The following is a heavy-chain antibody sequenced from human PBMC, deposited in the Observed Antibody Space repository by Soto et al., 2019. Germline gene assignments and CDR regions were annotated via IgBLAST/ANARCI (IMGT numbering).Heavy chain of an antibody. V-gene: IGHV3-30*18. CDR3: AKDRRKVVVAAPFDY. CDR1: GFTFSSYG. Sequence: QVQLVESGGGVVQPGRSLRLSCAASGFTFSSYGMHWVRQAPGKGLEWVAVISYDGSNKYYADSVKGRFTISRDNSKNTLYLQMNSLRAEDTDVYYCAKDRRKVVVAAPFDYWGKGTLVTVSS. J-gene: IGHJ4*02. D-gene: IGHD2-15*01. CDR2: ISYDGSNK.